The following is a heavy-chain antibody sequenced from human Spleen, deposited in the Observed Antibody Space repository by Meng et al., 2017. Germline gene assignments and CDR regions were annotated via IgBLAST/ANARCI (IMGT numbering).Heavy chain of an antibody. V-gene: IGHV3-11*04. CDR3: ARETYYYDSSGYRASQFDY. CDR1: GFTFSDYY. J-gene: IGHJ4*02. Sequence: GESLKISCVASGFTFSDYYMSWIRQAPGKGLEWVSYISTSGNTTCYADSVKGRFTISRDNSKNTLYLQMNSLRAEDTAVYYCARETYYYDSSGYRASQFDYWGQGTLVTVSS. CDR2: ISTSGNTT. D-gene: IGHD3-22*01.